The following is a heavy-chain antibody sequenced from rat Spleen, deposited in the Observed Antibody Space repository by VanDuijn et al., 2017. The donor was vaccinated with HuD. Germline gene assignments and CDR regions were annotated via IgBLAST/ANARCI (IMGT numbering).Heavy chain of an antibody. CDR3: ARGAYGGYSEWFDY. J-gene: IGHJ2*01. Sequence: QVQLKESGPGLVQPSQTLSLTCTVAGFSLNDYSVHWVRQPPGKGLEWMGVLWRGGSTEYNSALKSRLSISRDTSKNQVFLKMNSLQSEDTTTYYCARGAYGGYSEWFDYWGQGVMVTVSS. D-gene: IGHD1-11*01. CDR1: GFSLNDYS. CDR2: LWRGGST. V-gene: IGHV2-45*01.